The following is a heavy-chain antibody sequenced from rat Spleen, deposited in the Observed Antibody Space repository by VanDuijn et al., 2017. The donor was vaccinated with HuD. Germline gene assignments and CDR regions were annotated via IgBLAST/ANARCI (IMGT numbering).Heavy chain of an antibody. D-gene: IGHD5-1*01. J-gene: IGHJ2*01. CDR3: AASNWERTPFDY. V-gene: IGHV5-54*01. Sequence: EVQVVESGGGLVQPGRSLKLSSAASGFTFSNYGMHWIRQAPKKGLEWIAMIYYDSSKMYYADTVKGRFTISRDNSKNTLYLEMNSLRSEDTAMYYCAASNWERTPFDYWGQGVMVTVSS. CDR2: IYYDSSKM. CDR1: GFTFSNYG.